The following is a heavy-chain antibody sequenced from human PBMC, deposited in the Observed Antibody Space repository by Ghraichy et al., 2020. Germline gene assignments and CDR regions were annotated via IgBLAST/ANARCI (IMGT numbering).Heavy chain of an antibody. V-gene: IGHV3-13*01. Sequence: GESLNISCAASGFTLSSYDMHWVRQVTGKGLEWVSVITNVGDSYYADSVRGRFTLSRENAKNSLYLQVNSLTAGDSAVYYCARATPGIAVAGTGYYYYHMDVWGQGTTVTVSS. CDR1: GFTLSSYD. CDR2: ITNVGDS. J-gene: IGHJ6*02. D-gene: IGHD6-19*01. CDR3: ARATPGIAVAGTGYYYYHMDV.